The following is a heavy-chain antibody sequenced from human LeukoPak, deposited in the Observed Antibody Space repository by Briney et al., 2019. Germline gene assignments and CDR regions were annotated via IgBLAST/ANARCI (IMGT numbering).Heavy chain of an antibody. V-gene: IGHV3-30*18. D-gene: IGHD6-13*01. CDR3: AKGYSSSWYYFDY. J-gene: IGHJ4*02. Sequence: GRSLRFSCAASGFTFSSYGMHWVRQAPGKGLEWVAVISYDGSNKYYADSVKGRFTISRDNSKNTLYLQMNSLRAEDTAVYYCAKGYSSSWYYFDYWGQGTLVTVSS. CDR1: GFTFSSYG. CDR2: ISYDGSNK.